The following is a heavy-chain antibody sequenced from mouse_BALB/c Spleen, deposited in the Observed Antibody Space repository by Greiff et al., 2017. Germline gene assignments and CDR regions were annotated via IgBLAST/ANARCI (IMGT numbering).Heavy chain of an antibody. CDR3: ARDRDYGNYGAMDY. V-gene: IGHV5-4*02. CDR2: ISDGGSYT. D-gene: IGHD2-1*01. Sequence: EVQLVESGGGLVKPGGSLKLSCAASGFTFSDYYMYWVRQTPEKRLEWVATISDGGSYTYYPDSVKGRFTISRDNAKNNLYLQMSSLKSEDTAMYYCARDRDYGNYGAMDYWGQGTSVTVSS. CDR1: GFTFSDYY. J-gene: IGHJ4*01.